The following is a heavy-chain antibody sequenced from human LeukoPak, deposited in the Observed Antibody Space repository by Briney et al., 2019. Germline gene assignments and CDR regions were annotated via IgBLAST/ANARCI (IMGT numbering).Heavy chain of an antibody. V-gene: IGHV3-30-3*01. CDR3: ARDRGSSWYPGMGMDV. J-gene: IGHJ6*04. Sequence: GRSLRLSCAASGFTFSTYPMHWVRQAPGKGLEWVALMSFDGDSEYYSDSVRGRFTVSRDNAKSTLYLQMNSLRPEDTAVYYCARDRGSSWYPGMGMDVWGKGTTVTVSS. CDR1: GFTFSTYP. D-gene: IGHD6-13*01. CDR2: MSFDGDSE.